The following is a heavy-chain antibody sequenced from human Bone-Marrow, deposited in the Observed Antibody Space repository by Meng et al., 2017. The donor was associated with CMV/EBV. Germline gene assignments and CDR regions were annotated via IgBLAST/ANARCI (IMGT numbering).Heavy chain of an antibody. Sequence: GESLKISCAASGFTFSRYSMLWVRQGPGKGLEWVAVISYDGSNQYYADSVRGRFTISRDDSKNTLYLQMNSLRAEDTAVYYCARDFNWGQGTLVTVSS. CDR2: ISYDGSNQ. CDR1: GFTFSRYS. V-gene: IGHV3-30*04. CDR3: ARDFN. J-gene: IGHJ4*02.